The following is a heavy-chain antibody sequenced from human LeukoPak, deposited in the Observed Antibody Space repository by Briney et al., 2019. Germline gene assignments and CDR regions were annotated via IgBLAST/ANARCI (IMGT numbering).Heavy chain of an antibody. V-gene: IGHV3-30*19. D-gene: IGHD6-19*01. CDR3: ARDRGSGIAVAGTAPAY. CDR1: GFTFSSYG. CDR2: ISYDGSNK. J-gene: IGHJ4*02. Sequence: GGSLRLSCAASGFTFSSYGMHWVRQAPGKGLEWVAVISYDGSNKYYADSVKGRFTISRDNSKNTLYLQMNSLRAEDTAVYYCARDRGSGIAVAGTAPAYWGQGTLVTVSS.